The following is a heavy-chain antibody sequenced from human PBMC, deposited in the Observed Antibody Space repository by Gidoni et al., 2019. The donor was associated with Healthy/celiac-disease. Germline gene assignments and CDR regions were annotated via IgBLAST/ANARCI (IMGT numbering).Heavy chain of an antibody. CDR3: AKDHITMVRGVHRNPDY. D-gene: IGHD3-10*01. V-gene: IGHV3-30*18. CDR1: GFTFISYG. Sequence: QVQLVESVGGVVKPGRSLRLSCAASGFTFISYGLHWVRPAPGKGLGWVAVISYDGSNKYYADSVKGRFTISRDKSKNTLYVQMNSLRAEDTAVYYCAKDHITMVRGVHRNPDYWGQGTLVTVSS. J-gene: IGHJ4*02. CDR2: ISYDGSNK.